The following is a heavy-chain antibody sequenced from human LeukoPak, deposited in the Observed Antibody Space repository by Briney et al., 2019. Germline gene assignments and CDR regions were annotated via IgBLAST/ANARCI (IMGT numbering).Heavy chain of an antibody. CDR2: INHSGST. CDR1: GGSFSGYY. J-gene: IGHJ4*02. CDR3: ARGRRVGATSRLLDY. V-gene: IGHV4-34*01. Sequence: SETLSLTCAVYGGSFSGYYWSWIRQPPGKGLEWIGEINHSGSTNYNPSLKSRVTISVDTSKNQFSLKLSSVTAADTAVYYCARGRRVGATSRLLDYWGQGTLVTVSS. D-gene: IGHD1-26*01.